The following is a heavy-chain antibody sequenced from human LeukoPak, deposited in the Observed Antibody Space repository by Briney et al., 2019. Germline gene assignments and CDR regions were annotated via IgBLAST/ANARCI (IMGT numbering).Heavy chain of an antibody. J-gene: IGHJ3*02. D-gene: IGHD3-10*01. CDR1: GFTFRTYS. V-gene: IGHV3-21*01. CDR2: ISSSSSYI. CDR3: AREPSHYGRRAFDI. Sequence: GGSLRLSCAASGFTFRTYSMNWVRQAPGKGLEWVSSISSSSSYIYYADSVKGRFTISRDNAKNSLYLQMNSLRAEDTAVYYCAREPSHYGRRAFDIWGQGTMVTVSS.